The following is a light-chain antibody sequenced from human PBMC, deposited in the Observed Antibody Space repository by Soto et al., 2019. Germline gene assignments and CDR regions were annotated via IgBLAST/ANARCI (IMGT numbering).Light chain of an antibody. CDR2: DAS. Sequence: DIQMTQTPSSMFASVGDRVNITCQASQDVSNYLNWYQQKLGKAPKLLIYDASNLETGVPSRFSGSGSGTYFSFTTSSLQPEDFATYYCQQYSNLITFGQGTRLEN. J-gene: IGKJ5*01. CDR3: QQYSNLIT. V-gene: IGKV1-33*01. CDR1: QDVSNY.